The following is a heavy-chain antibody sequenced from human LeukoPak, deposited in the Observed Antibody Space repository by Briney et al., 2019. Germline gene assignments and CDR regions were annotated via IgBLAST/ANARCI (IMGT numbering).Heavy chain of an antibody. V-gene: IGHV4-30-4*08. Sequence: SETLSLTCTVSGVSITSGDYYWSWIRQPPGKGLEWIGYIFYSGSPYYNPSLKSRVTISIDTSKNQFSLKLSSVTAADTVVYYCARDIITIFGVVTRPWGQGTLVTVSS. D-gene: IGHD3-3*01. CDR1: GVSITSGDYY. J-gene: IGHJ5*02. CDR2: IFYSGSP. CDR3: ARDIITIFGVVTRP.